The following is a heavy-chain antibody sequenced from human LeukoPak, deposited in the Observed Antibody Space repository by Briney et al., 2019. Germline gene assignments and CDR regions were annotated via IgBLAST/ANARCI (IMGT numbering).Heavy chain of an antibody. V-gene: IGHV1-18*01. Sequence: ASVKVSCKASGYTFTSYGISWVRQAPGQGLEWMGWISAYNGNTNYAQKLQGRVTMTTDTSTSTAYMELRSLRSDDTAVYYCASWVKKRYCGGDCYSDYWGQGTLVTVSS. D-gene: IGHD2-21*02. CDR3: ASWVKKRYCGGDCYSDY. J-gene: IGHJ4*02. CDR1: GYTFTSYG. CDR2: ISAYNGNT.